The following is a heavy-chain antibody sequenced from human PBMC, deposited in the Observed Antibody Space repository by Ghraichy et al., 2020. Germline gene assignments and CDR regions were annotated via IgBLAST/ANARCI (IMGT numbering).Heavy chain of an antibody. Sequence: SETLSLTCAVYGGSFSGYYWSWIRQPPGKGLEWIGEINHSGSTNYNPSLKSRVTISVDTSKNQFSLKLSSVTAADTAVYYCARTLIVVVPAAIRYYYYYYMDVWGKGTTVTVSS. V-gene: IGHV4-34*01. CDR3: ARTLIVVVPAAIRYYYYYYMDV. D-gene: IGHD2-2*02. CDR2: INHSGST. J-gene: IGHJ6*03. CDR1: GGSFSGYY.